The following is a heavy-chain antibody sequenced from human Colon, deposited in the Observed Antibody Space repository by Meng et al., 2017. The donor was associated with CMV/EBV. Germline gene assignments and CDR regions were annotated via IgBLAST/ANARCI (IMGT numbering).Heavy chain of an antibody. CDR2: INPNSGGT. J-gene: IGHJ4*02. CDR1: GYTFTGYF. V-gene: IGHV1-2*02. Sequence: QGPLVQSGAEVKKPGASVKVTCKASGYTFTGYFMYWVRQAPGQGLEWMGSINPNSGGTNYAQKFQGRVTMTRDTSINTAYMELSRLRSDDTAVYYCATVSGGDFDYWGQGTLVTVSS. CDR3: ATVSGGDFDY. D-gene: IGHD1-26*01.